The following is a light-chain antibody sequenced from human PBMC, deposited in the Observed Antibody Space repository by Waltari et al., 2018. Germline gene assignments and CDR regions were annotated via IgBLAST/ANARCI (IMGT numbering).Light chain of an antibody. CDR1: SGSLSTTSY. J-gene: IGLJ3*02. V-gene: IGLV8-61*01. CDR3: ALYMGSGIWV. Sequence: QTVVTQEPSLSVSPGGTVTLTCALSSGSLSTTSYATWYQQTPGQAPRTLVYKANASSSGVPDRFSCSILGNTAALTITGAQADDESDYYCALYMGSGIWVFGGGTRLTVL. CDR2: KAN.